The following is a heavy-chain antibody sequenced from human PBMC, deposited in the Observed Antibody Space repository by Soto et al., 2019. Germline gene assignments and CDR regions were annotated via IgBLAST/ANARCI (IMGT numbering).Heavy chain of an antibody. Sequence: SETLSLTCAVSGGSISSSNWWSWVRQPPGKGLEWIGEIYHSGSTNYNPSLKSRVTISVDKSKNQFSLKLSSVTAADTAVYYCARDGYCSSTSCLNWFDPWGQGTLVTVSS. CDR2: IYHSGST. V-gene: IGHV4-4*02. J-gene: IGHJ5*02. CDR3: ARDGYCSSTSCLNWFDP. D-gene: IGHD2-2*03. CDR1: GGSISSSNW.